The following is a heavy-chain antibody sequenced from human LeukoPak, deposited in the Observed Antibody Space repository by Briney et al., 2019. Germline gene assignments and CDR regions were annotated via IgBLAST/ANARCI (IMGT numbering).Heavy chain of an antibody. Sequence: ASVKVSCKASGYTFTGYYMHWVRQAPGQGVEWMGRVNPNSGGTNYAQKFQGRVTMTRDTSISTAYMELSRLRSDDTAVYYCARGGQLLYHWFDPWGQGTLVTVSS. CDR1: GYTFTGYY. D-gene: IGHD2-2*02. V-gene: IGHV1-2*06. CDR3: ARGGQLLYHWFDP. CDR2: VNPNSGGT. J-gene: IGHJ5*02.